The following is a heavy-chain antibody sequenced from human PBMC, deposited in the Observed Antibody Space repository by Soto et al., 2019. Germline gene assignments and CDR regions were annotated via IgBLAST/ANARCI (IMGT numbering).Heavy chain of an antibody. CDR3: VREGLGSSWPFDY. CDR2: IIPIFGTA. CDR1: GGTFSSYA. V-gene: IGHV1-69*06. J-gene: IGHJ4*02. D-gene: IGHD6-13*01. Sequence: SVKVSCKASGGTFSSYAISWVRQAPGQGLEWMGGIIPIFGTANYAQKFQGRVTITADKSTSTAYMELSSLRSEDTAVYYCVREGLGSSWPFDYWGQGTLVTVSS.